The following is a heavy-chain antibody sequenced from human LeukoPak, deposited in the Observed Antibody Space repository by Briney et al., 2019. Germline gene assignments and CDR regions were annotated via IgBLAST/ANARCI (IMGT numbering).Heavy chain of an antibody. Sequence: SETLSLTCTVSGGSISSGGYYWSWIRQPAGKGLEWIGRIYTSGSTNYNPSLKSRVSISVDTSKNQFSLKLSSVTAADTAVYYCARFLYGGNRFDYWGQGTLVTASS. CDR2: IYTSGST. V-gene: IGHV4-61*02. CDR1: GGSISSGGYY. J-gene: IGHJ4*02. D-gene: IGHD4-23*01. CDR3: ARFLYGGNRFDY.